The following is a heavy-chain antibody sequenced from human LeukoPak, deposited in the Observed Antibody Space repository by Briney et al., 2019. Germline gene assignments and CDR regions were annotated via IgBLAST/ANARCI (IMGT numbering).Heavy chain of an antibody. CDR2: IIPIFGTA. V-gene: IGHV1-69*13. J-gene: IGHJ4*02. CDR1: GGTFSSYA. D-gene: IGHD3-22*01. CDR3: ARALYYYDSSGYSTLYCDY. Sequence: SVKVSCKASGGTFSSYAISWVRQAPGQGLEWMGGIIPIFGTANYAQKFQGRVTITADESTSTAYMELSSLRSEDTAVYYCARALYYYDSSGYSTLYCDYWGQGTLVTVSS.